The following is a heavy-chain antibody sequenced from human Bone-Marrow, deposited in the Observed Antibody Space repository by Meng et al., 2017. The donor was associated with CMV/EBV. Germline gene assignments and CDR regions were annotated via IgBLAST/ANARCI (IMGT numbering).Heavy chain of an antibody. CDR1: GGSISSYY. CDR3: ARYSSSSSWYFFDY. V-gene: IGHV4-59*01. CDR2: IYYSGST. Sequence: GSLRLSCTVSGGSISSYYWSWIRQPPGRGLEWIGYIYYSGSTNYNPSLKSRVTISVDTSKNQFSLKLSSVTAADTAVYYCARYSSSSSWYFFDYWGQGTLVTVAS. J-gene: IGHJ4*02. D-gene: IGHD6-13*01.